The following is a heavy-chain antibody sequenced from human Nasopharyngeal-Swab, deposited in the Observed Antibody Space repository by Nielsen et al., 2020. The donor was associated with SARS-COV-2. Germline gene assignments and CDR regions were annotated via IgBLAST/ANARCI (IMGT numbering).Heavy chain of an antibody. V-gene: IGHV3-21*01. CDR3: ARDRYDFWSGYYTPYYYYYGMDV. CDR2: ISSSSSYI. J-gene: IGHJ6*02. CDR1: GFTFSTYG. Sequence: GASLKISCAASGFTFSTYGMNWVRQAPGKGLEWVSSISSSSSYIYYADSVKGRFTISRDNAKNSLYLQMNSLRAEDTAVYYCARDRYDFWSGYYTPYYYYYGMDVWGQGTTVTVSS. D-gene: IGHD3-3*01.